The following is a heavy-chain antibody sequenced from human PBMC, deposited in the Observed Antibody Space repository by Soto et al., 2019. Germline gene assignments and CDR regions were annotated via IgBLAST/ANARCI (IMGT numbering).Heavy chain of an antibody. CDR2: IKQDGSEK. J-gene: IGHJ6*03. D-gene: IGHD3-3*01. V-gene: IGHV3-7*01. CDR3: ARDVFDFGSGYLPGYYYYMDV. Sequence: PGGSLRLSCAASGFTFSSYWMSWVRQAPGKGLEWVANIKQDGSEKYYVDSVKGRFTISRDNAKNSLYLQMNSLRAEDTAVYYCARDVFDFGSGYLPGYYYYMDVWGKGTTVTVSS. CDR1: GFTFSSYW.